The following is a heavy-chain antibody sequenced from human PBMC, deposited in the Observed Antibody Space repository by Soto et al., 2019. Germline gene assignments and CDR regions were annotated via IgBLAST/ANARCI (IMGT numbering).Heavy chain of an antibody. CDR2: ISYDGSNK. J-gene: IGHJ4*02. CDR3: ARNWGYSYGYPPGY. D-gene: IGHD5-18*01. Sequence: GGSLRLSCAASGFTFSSYAMHWVRQAPGKGLEWVAVISYDGSNKYYADSVKGRFTISRDNSKNTLYLQMNSLRAEDTAVYYCARNWGYSYGYPPGYWGQATLVTVSS. V-gene: IGHV3-30-3*01. CDR1: GFTFSSYA.